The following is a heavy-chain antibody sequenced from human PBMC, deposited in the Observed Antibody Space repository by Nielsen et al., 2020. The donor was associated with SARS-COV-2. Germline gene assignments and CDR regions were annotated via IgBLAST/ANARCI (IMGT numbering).Heavy chain of an antibody. CDR1: GYTFTGYY. CDR3: ARGYSSGWYDY. V-gene: IGHV1-2*04. CDR2: VNPNSGGT. J-gene: IGHJ4*02. D-gene: IGHD6-19*01. Sequence: ASVKVSCKASGYTFTGYYMHWVRQAPGQGLEWMGRVNPNSGGTNYAQKFQGWVTMTRDTSISTAYMELSRLRSDDTAVYYCARGYSSGWYDYWGQGTLVTVSS.